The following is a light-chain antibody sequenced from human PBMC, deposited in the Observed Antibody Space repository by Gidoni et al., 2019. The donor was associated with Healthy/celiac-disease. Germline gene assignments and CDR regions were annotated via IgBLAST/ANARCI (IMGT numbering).Light chain of an antibody. J-gene: IGKJ1*01. V-gene: IGKV1-39*01. CDR2: AAS. CDR3: QQSYSTLWT. Sequence: DIQTTQSPSSLSASVGDRVNITCRASQSISSYLNWYQQKPVKAPKLLIYAASSLQSGVPSRFSGSGSGTDFTLTISSLQPEDVATYYCQQSYSTLWTFGQGTKVEIK. CDR1: QSISSY.